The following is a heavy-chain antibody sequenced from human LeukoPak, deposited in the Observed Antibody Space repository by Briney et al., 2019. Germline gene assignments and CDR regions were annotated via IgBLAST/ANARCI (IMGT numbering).Heavy chain of an antibody. V-gene: IGHV3-23*01. J-gene: IGHJ4*02. CDR3: AKRNGSGYYYFDY. CDR2: IGGSGSNT. Sequence: GGSLRLSCAASGFTFRNYAISWVRQAPGKGLEWVSTIGGSGSNTYYPDSVKGRFTISRDNSKSTLYLQMDSLRAEDMAVYYCAKRNGSGYYYFDYWGQGTLVTVSS. D-gene: IGHD5-12*01. CDR1: GFTFRNYA.